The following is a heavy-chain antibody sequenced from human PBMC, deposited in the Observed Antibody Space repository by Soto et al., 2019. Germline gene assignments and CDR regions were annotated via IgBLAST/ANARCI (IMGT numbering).Heavy chain of an antibody. CDR2: INPSGGST. Sequence: GASVKASCKASGYMFTSQYIHWVRHSPGQGLEWMGIINPSGGSTNYLQKFQGRITMTRDTSTSTVYMELSSLRSEDTAVYFCARADYYDSSGFYYDCWGQGTLVTVSS. CDR1: GYMFTSQY. J-gene: IGHJ4*02. CDR3: ARADYYDSSGFYYDC. D-gene: IGHD3-22*01. V-gene: IGHV1-46*01.